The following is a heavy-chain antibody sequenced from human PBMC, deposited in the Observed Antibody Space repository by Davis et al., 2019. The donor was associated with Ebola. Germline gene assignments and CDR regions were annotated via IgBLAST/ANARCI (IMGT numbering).Heavy chain of an antibody. V-gene: IGHV3-23*01. CDR2: ISGSGGST. J-gene: IGHJ3*02. CDR1: GFNLNTFW. D-gene: IGHD2-8*02. Sequence: GESLKISCAASGFNLNTFWMNWVRQAPGKGLEWVSGISGSGGSTDYADSVKGRFTISRDNSKNTLDLQMNSLRPEDTAVYYCVKTRSNWWNDALEIWGRGTMVIVSS. CDR3: VKTRSNWWNDALEI.